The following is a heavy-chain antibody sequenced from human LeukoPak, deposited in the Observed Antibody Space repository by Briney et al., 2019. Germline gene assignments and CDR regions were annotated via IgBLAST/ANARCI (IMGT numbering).Heavy chain of an antibody. V-gene: IGHV3-21*01. D-gene: IGHD3-10*01. J-gene: IGHJ4*02. CDR3: ARADYGSGNFDY. CDR2: ISSSSSYI. CDR1: GFTFSSYS. Sequence: GGSLRLSCAASGFTFSSYSMNWVRQASGKGLEWVSSISSSSSYIYYADSVKGRFTISRDNAKNSLYLQMNSLRAEDTAVYYCARADYGSGNFDYWGQGTLVTVSS.